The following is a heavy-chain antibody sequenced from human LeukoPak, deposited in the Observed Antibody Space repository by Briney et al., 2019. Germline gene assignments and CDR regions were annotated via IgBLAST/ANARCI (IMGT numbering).Heavy chain of an antibody. CDR3: AREWNPSYYNYGVDV. Sequence: GGSLRLSCAASGFTFSSYAMSWVRQAPGKGLEWVSAISGSGDSTYSTDSVKGRFTVSRDNAKNSLYLQMNSLRDEDTAVYYCAREWNPSYYNYGVDVWGQGTTVTVSS. V-gene: IGHV3-23*01. J-gene: IGHJ6*02. CDR1: GFTFSSYA. CDR2: ISGSGDST. D-gene: IGHD1-1*01.